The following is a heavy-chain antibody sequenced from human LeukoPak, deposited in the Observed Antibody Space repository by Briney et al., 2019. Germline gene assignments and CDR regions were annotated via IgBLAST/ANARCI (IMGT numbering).Heavy chain of an antibody. Sequence: PGGSLRLSCAASGFTFSSYGMHWVRQAPGKGLEWVAFIRYDGSNKYYADSVKGRFTISRDNSKNTLYLQMNSLRAEDTAVYYCAKGMDYYGSGSYWSFDYWGQGTLVTVSS. CDR3: AKGMDYYGSGSYWSFDY. CDR2: IRYDGSNK. D-gene: IGHD3-10*01. V-gene: IGHV3-30*02. J-gene: IGHJ4*02. CDR1: GFTFSSYG.